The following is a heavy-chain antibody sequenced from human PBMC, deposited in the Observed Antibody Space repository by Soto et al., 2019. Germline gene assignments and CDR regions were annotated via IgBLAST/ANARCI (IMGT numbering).Heavy chain of an antibody. J-gene: IGHJ6*02. CDR3: ARDRAAAGTRGVDV. V-gene: IGHV3-33*01. CDR1: GFTFSSYG. CDR2: IWYDGSNK. Sequence: QVQLVESGGGVVQPGRSLRLSCAASGFTFSSYGMHWVRQAPGKGLGWVAVIWYDGSNKYYADSVKGRFTISRDNSKNTLYLQMNSLRAEDTAVYYCARDRAAAGTRGVDVWGQGTTVTVSS. D-gene: IGHD6-13*01.